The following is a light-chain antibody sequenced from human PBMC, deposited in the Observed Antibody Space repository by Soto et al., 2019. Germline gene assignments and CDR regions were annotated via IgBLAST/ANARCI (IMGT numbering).Light chain of an antibody. CDR3: QQSYSNPRT. Sequence: DIQMTQSPSSLSASVVDRVTITGLASQSISSYLNWYQQKPGKAPKLLIYAASSLQSGVPSRFSGSGSGTDFTLTISSLQPEDFATYYCQQSYSNPRTFGQGTKVDIK. CDR1: QSISSY. V-gene: IGKV1-39*01. CDR2: AAS. J-gene: IGKJ1*01.